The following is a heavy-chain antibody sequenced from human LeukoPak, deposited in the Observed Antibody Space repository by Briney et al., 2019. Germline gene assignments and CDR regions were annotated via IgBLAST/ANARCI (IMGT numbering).Heavy chain of an antibody. D-gene: IGHD6-19*01. CDR2: IYPGDSDT. V-gene: IGHV5-51*01. J-gene: IGHJ6*03. Sequence: GESLKISCKGSGYSFTTYWIGWVRQMPGKGLEWMGIIYPGDSDTRYSPSFQGQVTISADKSISTAYLQWSSLKASDTAMYYCARHVLAVAGDYYYYYMDVWGKGTTVTVSS. CDR3: ARHVLAVAGDYYYYYMDV. CDR1: GYSFTTYW.